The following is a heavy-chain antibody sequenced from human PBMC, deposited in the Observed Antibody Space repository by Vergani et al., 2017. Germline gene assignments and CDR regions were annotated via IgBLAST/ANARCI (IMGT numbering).Heavy chain of an antibody. CDR3: ARGDYGNFSGYRD. V-gene: IGHV1-46*01. Sequence: QVQVVQSGAEVKKSGASVKFSCTTSGYTFSNYYMHWVRQAHGQGLEWTGIINPSGGHTNYAQKFQGRVNMTRNTSTSTVYMRLSSLRSEDTAIYYCARGDYGNFSGYRDWGQGTLVTVSA. D-gene: IGHD3-9*01. CDR1: GYTFSNYY. J-gene: IGHJ4*03. CDR2: INPSGGHT.